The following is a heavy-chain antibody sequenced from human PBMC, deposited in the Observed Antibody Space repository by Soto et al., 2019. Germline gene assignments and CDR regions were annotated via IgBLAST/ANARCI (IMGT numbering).Heavy chain of an antibody. D-gene: IGHD3-22*01. Sequence: GASVKVSCKVSGYTLTELSMHWVRQAPGKGLEWMGGFDPEDGETIYAQKFQGRVTMTEDTSTDTAYMELSSLRSEDTAVYYCATIPPGIATPKIDSSGPRYFAYWGQGTLVTGSS. CDR3: ATIPPGIATPKIDSSGPRYFAY. J-gene: IGHJ4*02. CDR2: FDPEDGET. CDR1: GYTLTELS. V-gene: IGHV1-24*01.